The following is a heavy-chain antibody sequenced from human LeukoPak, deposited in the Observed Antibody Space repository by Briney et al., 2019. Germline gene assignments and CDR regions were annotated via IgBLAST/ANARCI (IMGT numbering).Heavy chain of an antibody. CDR3: ARGRRYCSGGSCYSWGVWAQPNHREFDY. V-gene: IGHV4-39*01. D-gene: IGHD2-15*01. Sequence: PSETLSLTCTVSGGSINSNSYYWGWIRQPPGKGLEYIGSIYYSGSTYYNPSLKSRVTISVDTSKNQFSLKLRSVTAADTAVYYCARGRRYCSGGSCYSWGVWAQPNHREFDYWGQGTLVTVSS. J-gene: IGHJ4*02. CDR2: IYYSGST. CDR1: GGSINSNSYY.